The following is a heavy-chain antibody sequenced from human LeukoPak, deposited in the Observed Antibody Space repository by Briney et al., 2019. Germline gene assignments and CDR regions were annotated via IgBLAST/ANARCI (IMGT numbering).Heavy chain of an antibody. Sequence: PGGSLRLSCAASGFTFSRYGMSWVRQAPGKGLEWVSSISTSTSYIYYADSVKGRFTISRDNPKNSLYLRMDSLRAEDTAIYYCTTDRGSGGRDYWGQGTLVTVSS. CDR3: TTDRGSGGRDY. D-gene: IGHD1-26*01. CDR1: GFTFSRYG. J-gene: IGHJ4*02. V-gene: IGHV3-21*01. CDR2: ISTSTSYI.